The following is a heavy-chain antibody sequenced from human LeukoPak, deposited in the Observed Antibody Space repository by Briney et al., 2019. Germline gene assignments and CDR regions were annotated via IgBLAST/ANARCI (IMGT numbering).Heavy chain of an antibody. CDR1: GDSISSFY. D-gene: IGHD3-3*01. J-gene: IGHJ6*03. Sequence: PSETLSLTCTVCGDSISSFYWSWIRQPAGQGLEWIGRVYTSGSTNYNPSLKSRATMSVDMSKNQFSLKLSSVTAADTAVYYCARSLRGYDFWSGYRGYYYYYMDVWGKGTTVTVSS. CDR2: VYTSGST. V-gene: IGHV4-4*07. CDR3: ARSLRGYDFWSGYRGYYYYYMDV.